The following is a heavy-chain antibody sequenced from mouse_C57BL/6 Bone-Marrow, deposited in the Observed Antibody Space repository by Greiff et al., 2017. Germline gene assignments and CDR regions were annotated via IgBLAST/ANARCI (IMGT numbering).Heavy chain of an antibody. J-gene: IGHJ2*01. CDR2: IDPENGDT. D-gene: IGHD4-1*01. CDR1: GFNIKDDY. Sequence: VQLQQSGAELVRPGASVKLSCTASGFNIKDDYMHWVKQRPEQGLEWIGWIDPENGDTEYASKFQGKATITADTSSNTAYLQLSSLTSEDTAVYYCTLGPNFYYWGQGTTLTVFS. CDR3: TLGPNFYY. V-gene: IGHV14-4*01.